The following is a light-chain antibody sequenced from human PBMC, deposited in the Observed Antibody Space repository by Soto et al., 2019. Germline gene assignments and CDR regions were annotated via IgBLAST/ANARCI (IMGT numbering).Light chain of an antibody. Sequence: QSVLTQPPSASGSPGQSVTISCTGTSSDVGGYNYVSWYQQHPGEAPKLRIYEVSKRPSGVPDRFSGSKSGNTASLTVSGLQAEDEADYYCSSYAGSNNFVFGTGTKVTVL. CDR1: SSDVGGYNY. CDR2: EVS. CDR3: SSYAGSNNFV. J-gene: IGLJ1*01. V-gene: IGLV2-8*01.